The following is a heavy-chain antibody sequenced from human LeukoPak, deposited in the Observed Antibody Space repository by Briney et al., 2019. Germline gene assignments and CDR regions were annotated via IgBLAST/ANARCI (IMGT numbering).Heavy chain of an antibody. CDR3: ARALGNSYATNCFDS. Sequence: GGSLRLSCAASGFIFSDHYMDWVRQAPGKGLEWVGRSRNKAKSYMTEYAASVRGRFSISRDDSKNSLYLQMNTLKTEDTAVYYCARALGNSYATNCFDSWGQGTQVTVSS. CDR1: GFIFSDHY. J-gene: IGHJ5*01. D-gene: IGHD3-16*01. CDR2: SRNKAKSYMT. V-gene: IGHV3-72*01.